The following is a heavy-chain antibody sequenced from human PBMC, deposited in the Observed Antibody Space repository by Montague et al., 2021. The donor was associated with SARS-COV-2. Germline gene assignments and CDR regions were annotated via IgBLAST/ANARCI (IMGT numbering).Heavy chain of an antibody. Sequence: SETLSLTCAVSGGSISSSNWWSWVRQPPGKGLEWIGEIYHSGSTNYNPSLKSRVTISVDKSTNQFSLKLSSVTAADTAVYYCAREPYYYDSSGYPYYYYYGMDVWGQGTTVTVSS. CDR2: IYHSGST. V-gene: IGHV4-4*02. CDR3: AREPYYYDSSGYPYYYYYGMDV. J-gene: IGHJ6*02. CDR1: GGSISSSNW. D-gene: IGHD3-22*01.